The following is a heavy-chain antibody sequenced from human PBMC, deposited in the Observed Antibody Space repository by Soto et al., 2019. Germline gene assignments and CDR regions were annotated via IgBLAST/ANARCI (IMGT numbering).Heavy chain of an antibody. D-gene: IGHD3-10*01. J-gene: IGHJ6*02. CDR1: GGTFSSYA. Sequence: SVKVSCKASGGTFSSYAISWVRQAPGQGLEWMGGIIPIFGTANYAQKFQGRVTITADESTSTAYMELSSLRSEDTAVYYCARRGLESRITMVRGVIMYYYYGMDVWG. V-gene: IGHV1-69*13. CDR2: IIPIFGTA. CDR3: ARRGLESRITMVRGVIMYYYYGMDV.